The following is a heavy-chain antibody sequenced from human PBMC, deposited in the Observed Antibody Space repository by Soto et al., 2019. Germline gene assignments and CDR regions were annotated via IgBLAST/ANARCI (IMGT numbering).Heavy chain of an antibody. J-gene: IGHJ6*02. V-gene: IGHV4-59*01. CDR2: IYYSRRT. D-gene: IGHD6-13*01. Sequence: SETLSLTCTVSGGSISSYYWSWIRQPPGKGLEWIGYIYYSRRTNYNPSLKSRVNISVDTSKKQLSLKLSSVTAADTAVYYCSSLTVGAAAGYYYYGMDVWGQGTTVTVSS. CDR1: GGSISSYY. CDR3: SSLTVGAAAGYYYYGMDV.